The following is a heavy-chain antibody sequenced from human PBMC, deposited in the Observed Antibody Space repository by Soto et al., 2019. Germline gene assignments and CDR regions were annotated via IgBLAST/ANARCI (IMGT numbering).Heavy chain of an antibody. CDR3: ARDFFDSSDYTTNWFDP. V-gene: IGHV4-39*01. CDR1: GDSISNSRFY. CDR2: IYHTGNA. J-gene: IGHJ5*02. D-gene: IGHD3-22*01. Sequence: PSETLSLTCSVSGDSISNSRFYWVLIRQPPGEGLEWIGSIYHTGNAYYNPSLKSRVIISVDTSKNQFSLKLTSVTAADAALYYCARDFFDSSDYTTNWFDPWGQGTLVTVSS.